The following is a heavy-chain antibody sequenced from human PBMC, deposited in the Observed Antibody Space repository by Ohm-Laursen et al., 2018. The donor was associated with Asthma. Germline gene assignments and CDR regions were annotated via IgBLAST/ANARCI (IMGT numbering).Heavy chain of an antibody. J-gene: IGHJ4*02. CDR2: IYHSGST. Sequence: SQTLSLTCAVSGGSISSGGYSWSWIRQPPGKGLERIGYIYHSGSTYYNPSLRSRVAISVDTSTNQFSLNLTSVTAADTAVYYCARGSFYYESTGYYFFDHWGQGALVTVSS. CDR3: ARGSFYYESTGYYFFDH. D-gene: IGHD3-22*01. V-gene: IGHV4-30-2*05. CDR1: GGSISSGGYS.